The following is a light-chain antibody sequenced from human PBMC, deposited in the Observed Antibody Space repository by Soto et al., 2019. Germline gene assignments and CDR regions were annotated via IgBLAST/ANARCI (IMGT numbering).Light chain of an antibody. J-gene: IGLJ1*01. CDR2: DVT. CDR1: TNDVGNYNY. V-gene: IGLV2-11*01. Sequence: QSVLTQPRSVSGSPGQSVTISCTGTTNDVGNYNYVSWYQQHTSKAPKLMIYDVTKRPSGVPDLFSGSKSGNTASLTISGLQAEDEADYYCCSYAGSYSYVFGTGTKVTVL. CDR3: CSYAGSYSYV.